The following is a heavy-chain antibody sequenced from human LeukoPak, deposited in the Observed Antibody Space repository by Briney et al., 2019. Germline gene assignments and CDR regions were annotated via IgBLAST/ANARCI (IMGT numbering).Heavy chain of an antibody. Sequence: GESLKISCKCSGYSFTSYWIGWVRPMPGKGLEYMGIIHPGDSDTRYSPSFQGQVTISVDRSSSTAYIQWSRLKASDTAMYYCATHPGGLQSGFDNWGQGTLVTVSS. CDR3: ATHPGGLQSGFDN. CDR2: IHPGDSDT. J-gene: IGHJ4*02. V-gene: IGHV5-51*01. CDR1: GYSFTSYW. D-gene: IGHD5-24*01.